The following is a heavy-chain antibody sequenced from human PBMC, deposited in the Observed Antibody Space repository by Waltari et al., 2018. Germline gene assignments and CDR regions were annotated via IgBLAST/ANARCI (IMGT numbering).Heavy chain of an antibody. Sequence: QVQLQESGPGLVKPSQTLSLTCTVSGGSISSGDYYWSWIRQPPGKGLEWIGYIYDSGSTYYNPSLKSRVTISVDTAKNQFSLKLSAVTAADTAVYYCARGFAHYDSSGLPRDAFDIWGQGTMVTVSS. D-gene: IGHD3-22*01. CDR3: ARGFAHYDSSGLPRDAFDI. V-gene: IGHV4-30-4*08. CDR2: IYDSGST. CDR1: GGSISSGDYY. J-gene: IGHJ3*02.